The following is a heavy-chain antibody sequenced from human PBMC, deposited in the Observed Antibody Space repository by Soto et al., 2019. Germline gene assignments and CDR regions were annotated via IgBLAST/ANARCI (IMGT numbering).Heavy chain of an antibody. CDR3: ARDRAARQSVGRNWFDP. CDR2: IYYSGST. Sequence: PSETLSLTCTVSGGSISSGGYYWSWIRQHPGKGLEWIGYIYYSGSTYYNPSLKSRVTISVDTSKNQFSLKLSSVTAADTAVYYCARDRAARQSVGRNWFDPWGQGTLVTVSS. D-gene: IGHD6-6*01. V-gene: IGHV4-31*03. CDR1: GGSISSGGYY. J-gene: IGHJ5*02.